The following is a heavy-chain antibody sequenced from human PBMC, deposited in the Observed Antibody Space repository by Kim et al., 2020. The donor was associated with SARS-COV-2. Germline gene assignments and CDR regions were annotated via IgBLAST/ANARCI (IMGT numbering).Heavy chain of an antibody. CDR3: ARARGYSYGNWFDP. Sequence: SETLSLTCTVSGGSISSYYWSWIRQPPGKGLEWIGYIYYSGSTNYNPSLKSRVTISVDTSKNQFSLKLSSVTAADTAVYYCARARGYSYGNWFDPWGQGTLVTVSS. CDR2: IYYSGST. CDR1: GGSISSYY. D-gene: IGHD5-18*01. J-gene: IGHJ5*02. V-gene: IGHV4-59*01.